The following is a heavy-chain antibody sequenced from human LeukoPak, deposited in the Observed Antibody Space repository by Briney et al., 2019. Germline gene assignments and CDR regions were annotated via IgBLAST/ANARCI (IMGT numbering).Heavy chain of an antibody. V-gene: IGHV4-4*02. D-gene: IGHD6-19*01. Sequence: SETLSLTCAVSGGSISSSNWWSWVRQPPGKGLEWIGEIYHSGSTNYNPSLKSRVTISVDKSKNQFSLKLSSVTAADTAVYYCAKGGAQWLVRSDWYFDLWGRGTLVTVSS. CDR3: AKGGAQWLVRSDWYFDL. J-gene: IGHJ2*01. CDR1: GGSISSSNW. CDR2: IYHSGST.